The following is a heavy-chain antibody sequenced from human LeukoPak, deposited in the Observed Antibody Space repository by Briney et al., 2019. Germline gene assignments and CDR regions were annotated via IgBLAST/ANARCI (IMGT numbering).Heavy chain of an antibody. Sequence: ASVTVSCKASGYTFTGYYMHWVRQAPRQGLEWMGWINPNSGGTNYAQKFQGRVTMTRDTSISTAYIELSRLRSDDTAVYYCARAGYCTNGVCYRGSYYYYYMGVWGKGTTVTVSS. D-gene: IGHD2-8*01. V-gene: IGHV1-2*02. CDR3: ARAGYCTNGVCYRGSYYYYYMGV. J-gene: IGHJ6*03. CDR2: INPNSGGT. CDR1: GYTFTGYY.